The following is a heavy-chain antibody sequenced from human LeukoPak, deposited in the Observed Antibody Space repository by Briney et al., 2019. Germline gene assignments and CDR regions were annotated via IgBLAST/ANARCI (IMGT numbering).Heavy chain of an antibody. Sequence: PGGSLRLSCAASGFTFSKYCMLWVRQAPGKGLESVSRINTDGTVTTYADSVKGRFTVSRDNADNTMFLQMNSVRDEDTAVYYCATKQWLAPPPDSWGQGTPVIVSS. D-gene: IGHD6-19*01. J-gene: IGHJ4*02. CDR1: GFTFSKYC. CDR2: INTDGTVT. V-gene: IGHV3-74*01. CDR3: ATKQWLAPPPDS.